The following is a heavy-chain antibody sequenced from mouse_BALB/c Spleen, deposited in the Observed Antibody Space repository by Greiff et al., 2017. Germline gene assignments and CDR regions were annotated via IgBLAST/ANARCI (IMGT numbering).Heavy chain of an antibody. Sequence: EVQGVESGGGLVKPGGSLKLSCAASGFTFSSYAMSWVRQTPEKRLEWVASISSGGSTYYPDSVKGRFTISRDNARNILYLQMSSLRSEDTAMYYCARYDNDTFAYWGQGTLVTVSA. CDR2: ISSGGST. V-gene: IGHV5-6-5*01. J-gene: IGHJ3*01. CDR3: ARYDNDTFAY. D-gene: IGHD2-4*01. CDR1: GFTFSSYA.